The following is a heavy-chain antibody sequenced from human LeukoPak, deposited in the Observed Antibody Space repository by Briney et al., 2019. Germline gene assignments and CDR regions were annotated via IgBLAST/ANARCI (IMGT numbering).Heavy chain of an antibody. CDR3: ARRRSSWYSDAFDI. V-gene: IGHV4-39*07. Sequence: SSETLSLTCAVSGGSISSNSYYWGWIRQPPGKGLEWIGSIYYSGSTYYNPSLKSRVTISVDTSKNQFSLKLSSVTAADTAVYYCARRRSSWYSDAFDIWGQGTMVTVSS. CDR2: IYYSGST. D-gene: IGHD6-13*01. J-gene: IGHJ3*02. CDR1: GGSISSNSYY.